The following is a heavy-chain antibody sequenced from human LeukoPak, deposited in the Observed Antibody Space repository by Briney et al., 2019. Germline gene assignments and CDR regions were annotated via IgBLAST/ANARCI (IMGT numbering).Heavy chain of an antibody. CDR3: ARRIYSSSTNWFDP. J-gene: IGHJ5*02. V-gene: IGHV5-51*01. Sequence: GESLKISCKGSGYSFTSYWIGWVRQMPGKGLEWMGISYPGDSDTRYSPSFQGQVTISADKSISTAYLQWSSLKASDTAIYYCARRIYSSSTNWFDPWGQGTLVTVSS. CDR1: GYSFTSYW. D-gene: IGHD6-6*01. CDR2: SYPGDSDT.